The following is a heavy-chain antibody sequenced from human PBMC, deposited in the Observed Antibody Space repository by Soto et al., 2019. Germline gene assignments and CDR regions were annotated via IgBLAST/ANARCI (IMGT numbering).Heavy chain of an antibody. Sequence: GGSLRLSCAASGFTFSSYGMNWVRQAPGKGLEWVAVIWYDGSNKYYADSVKGRFTISRDNSKNTLCLQMNSLRAEDTAVYYCARWSTVVEARQHWFDPWGQGTLVTVSS. D-gene: IGHD2-15*01. CDR2: IWYDGSNK. CDR1: GFTFSSYG. V-gene: IGHV3-33*01. J-gene: IGHJ5*02. CDR3: ARWSTVVEARQHWFDP.